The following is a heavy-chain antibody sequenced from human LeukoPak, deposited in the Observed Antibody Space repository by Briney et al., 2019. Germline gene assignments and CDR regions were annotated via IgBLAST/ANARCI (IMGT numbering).Heavy chain of an antibody. D-gene: IGHD3-10*01. Sequence: GGSLRLSCAASGFTVSSNYMSWVRQAPGKGLEWVSVIYSGGSTYYADSVKGRFIISRDNSKNTLYLQMNSLRAEDTAVYYCARDNFIGSSSYYYYGMDVWGQGTTVTVSS. CDR1: GFTVSSNY. V-gene: IGHV3-53*01. CDR2: IYSGGST. J-gene: IGHJ6*02. CDR3: ARDNFIGSSSYYYYGMDV.